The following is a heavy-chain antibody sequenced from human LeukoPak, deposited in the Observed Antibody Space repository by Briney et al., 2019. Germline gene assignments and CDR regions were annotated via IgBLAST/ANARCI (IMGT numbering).Heavy chain of an antibody. CDR3: ARHFGSGSHYFDY. V-gene: IGHV4-59*01. CDR1: GGSISSYY. D-gene: IGHD3-10*01. CDR2: IYYSGST. J-gene: IGHJ4*02. Sequence: SETLSLTCTVSGGSISSYYWSWIRQPPGKGLEWIGYIYYSGSTNYNPSLKSRVTISVDTSKNQFSLKLSSVTAADTAVYYCARHFGSGSHYFDYWGQGTLVTVSS.